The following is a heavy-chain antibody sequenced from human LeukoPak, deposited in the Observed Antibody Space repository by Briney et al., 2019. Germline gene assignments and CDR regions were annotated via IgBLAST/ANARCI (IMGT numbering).Heavy chain of an antibody. J-gene: IGHJ4*02. CDR1: GFNFSNYG. Sequence: PGRSLRLSCAASGFNFSNYGIHWVRQAPGKGLEWVAVILFDGTNKYYADSMKGRFTISRDNSKNTLYLQMNSLRAEDTAVYYCAKDKGRITYVFDSWGQGTLVTVSA. CDR3: AKDKGRITYVFDS. V-gene: IGHV3-33*06. D-gene: IGHD2-15*01. CDR2: ILFDGTNK.